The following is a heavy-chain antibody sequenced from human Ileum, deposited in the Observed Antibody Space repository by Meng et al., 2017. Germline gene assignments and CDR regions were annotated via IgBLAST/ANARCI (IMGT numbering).Heavy chain of an antibody. V-gene: IGHV1-18*01. J-gene: IGHJ4*02. CDR3: ARGDSSNRGFDY. CDR1: GYTFTSSG. D-gene: IGHD6-19*01. CDR2: ISPYNGNT. Sequence: QVQLVDSGGEGKNLGCEVKVSCKAYGYTFTSSGLSWVRQAPGQGLEWMGWISPYNGNTNYAQKVQGRLTVTTDTYTSTAYMELRSLRSADTAVYYCARGDSSNRGFDYWGQGTLVTVSS.